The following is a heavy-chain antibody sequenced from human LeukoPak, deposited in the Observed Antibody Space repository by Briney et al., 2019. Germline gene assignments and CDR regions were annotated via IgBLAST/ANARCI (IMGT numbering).Heavy chain of an antibody. J-gene: IGHJ3*02. D-gene: IGHD3-10*01. CDR2: IYYSGST. CDR1: GGSLSSSSYY. V-gene: IGHV4-39*01. CDR3: ARHRAGGRRAFDI. Sequence: PSETLSLPCTVSGGSLSSSSYYWGWIRQPPGKGLGWIGSIYYSGSTYYNPSLKSRVTISVDTSKNQFSLNLSSVTAADAAVYYCARHRAGGRRAFDIWGQGTMVTVSS.